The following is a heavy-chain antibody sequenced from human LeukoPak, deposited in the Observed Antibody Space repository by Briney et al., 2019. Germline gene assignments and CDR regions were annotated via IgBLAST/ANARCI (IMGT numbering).Heavy chain of an antibody. Sequence: PGGSLRLSCAASGFTFSSYGMHWVRQAPGKGLGWVAVISYDGSNKYYADSVKGRFTISRDNSKNTLYLQMNSLRAEDTAVYYCAKAGDYYDSSGYYITYGMDVWGQGTTVTVSS. CDR1: GFTFSSYG. J-gene: IGHJ6*02. D-gene: IGHD3-22*01. V-gene: IGHV3-30*18. CDR2: ISYDGSNK. CDR3: AKAGDYYDSSGYYITYGMDV.